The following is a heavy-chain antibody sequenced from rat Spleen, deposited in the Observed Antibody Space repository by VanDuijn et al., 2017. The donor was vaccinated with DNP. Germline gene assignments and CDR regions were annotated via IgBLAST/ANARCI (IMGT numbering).Heavy chain of an antibody. V-gene: IGHV3-1*01. J-gene: IGHJ2*01. Sequence: EVQLQESGPGLVKPSQSLSLTCSVTGYSISSNYRWNWIRKFPGNKMEWIGHITYSGSTSYHPSLKSRISITRDTWKNQFFLQLNSVTTEDTATYYCARWGTYFDYWGQGVMVTVSS. CDR2: ITYSGST. CDR3: ARWGTYFDY. CDR1: GYSISSNY.